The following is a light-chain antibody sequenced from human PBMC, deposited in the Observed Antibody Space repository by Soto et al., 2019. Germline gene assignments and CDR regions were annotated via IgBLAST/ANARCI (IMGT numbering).Light chain of an antibody. V-gene: IGKV3D-15*01. CDR1: QSVNSN. CDR2: GAS. J-gene: IGKJ1*01. Sequence: EIVMTQSPATLSVSPGERATLSCRASQSVNSNLAWYQQKPGQAPRLLIHGASSRASGIPDRFSGSGSGTDFTLTISRLQPEDFAVYYCQQYASTRWTFGQGTKVDI. CDR3: QQYASTRWT.